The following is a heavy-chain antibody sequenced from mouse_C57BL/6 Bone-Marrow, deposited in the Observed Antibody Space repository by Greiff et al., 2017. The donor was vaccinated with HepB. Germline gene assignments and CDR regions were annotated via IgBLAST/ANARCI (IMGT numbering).Heavy chain of an antibody. CDR3: ARGYYGSSPYWYFDV. Sequence: EVQVVESGGGLVKPGGSLKLSCAASGFTFSDYGMHWVRQAPEKGLEWVAYISSGSSTIYYADTVKGRFTISRDNAKNTLFLQRTSLRSEDTAMDYCARGYYGSSPYWYFDVWGTGTTVTVSS. V-gene: IGHV5-17*01. D-gene: IGHD1-1*01. CDR2: ISSGSSTI. J-gene: IGHJ1*03. CDR1: GFTFSDYG.